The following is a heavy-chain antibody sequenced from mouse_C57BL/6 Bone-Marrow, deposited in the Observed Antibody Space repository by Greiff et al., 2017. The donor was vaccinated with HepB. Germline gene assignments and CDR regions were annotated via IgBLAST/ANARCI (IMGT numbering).Heavy chain of an antibody. V-gene: IGHV1-59*01. CDR1: GYTFTSYW. D-gene: IGHD2-2*01. CDR2: IDPSDSYT. CDR3: ASSTMVTGRVDY. Sequence: QVQLQQPGAELVRPGTSVKLSCKASGYTFTSYWMHWVKQRPGHGLEWIGVIDPSDSYTNYNQKFKGKATLTVDTSSSTAYMQLSSLTSEDSAVYYCASSTMVTGRVDYWGQGTTLTVSS. J-gene: IGHJ2*01.